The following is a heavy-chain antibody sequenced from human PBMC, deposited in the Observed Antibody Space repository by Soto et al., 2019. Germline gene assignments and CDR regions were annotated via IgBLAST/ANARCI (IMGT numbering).Heavy chain of an antibody. CDR2: IIPIFGTA. CDR1: GGTFSSYA. J-gene: IGHJ6*02. Sequence: VKVSCKASGGTFSSYAISWVRQAPGQGLEWMGGIIPIFGTANYAQKFQGRVTITADESTSTAYMELSSLRSEDTAVYYCASNHPPPYDYGDHRGYYYGMDVWGQGTTVTV. CDR3: ASNHPPPYDYGDHRGYYYGMDV. D-gene: IGHD4-17*01. V-gene: IGHV1-69*13.